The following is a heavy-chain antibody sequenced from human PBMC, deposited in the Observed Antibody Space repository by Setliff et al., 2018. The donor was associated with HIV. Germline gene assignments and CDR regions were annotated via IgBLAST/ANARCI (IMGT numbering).Heavy chain of an antibody. Sequence: SETLSLTCTVSGDSITNDDYYWGWIRQPPGKGLEWIAIIHYNGRTYYDPSLKSRVTISVDTSKNQFSLKLSSVTAADTAVDYCARETPAPTMIVVVPFDPWGQGTLVTVSS. CDR1: GDSITNDDYY. V-gene: IGHV4-39*01. CDR3: ARETPAPTMIVVVPFDP. CDR2: IHYNGRT. J-gene: IGHJ5*02. D-gene: IGHD3-22*01.